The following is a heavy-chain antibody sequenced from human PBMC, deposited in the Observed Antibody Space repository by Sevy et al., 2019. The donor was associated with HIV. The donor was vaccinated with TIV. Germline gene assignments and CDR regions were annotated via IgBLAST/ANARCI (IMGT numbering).Heavy chain of an antibody. V-gene: IGHV1-2*02. CDR1: GYTFTGYF. CDR2: INPKSGGT. D-gene: IGHD3-22*01. CDR3: ARDHYLDSVDY. J-gene: IGHJ4*02. Sequence: ASVKVSCKTSGYTFTGYFIHWVRQAPGQWLEWMGWINPKSGGTNSAQKFQGRVTMTRDTSISTAYMELSSLRSDDTAVYYCARDHYLDSVDYWGQGTLVTVSS.